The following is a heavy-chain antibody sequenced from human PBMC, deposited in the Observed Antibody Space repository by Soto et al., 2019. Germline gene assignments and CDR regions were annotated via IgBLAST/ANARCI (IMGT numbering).Heavy chain of an antibody. CDR2: FSAHNGNT. CDR3: ARGRYGDY. V-gene: IGHV1-18*01. J-gene: IGHJ4*02. D-gene: IGHD1-1*01. CDR1: GYTFTSIG. Sequence: QVHLVQSGAEVKKPGASGKFSCKASGYTFTSIGITWVRQAPGQGLGWMGWFSAHNGNTDYAQKLQGRVIVTRDTSTSTAYMELRSLISDDTAVYYCARGRYGDYWGQGALVTVSS.